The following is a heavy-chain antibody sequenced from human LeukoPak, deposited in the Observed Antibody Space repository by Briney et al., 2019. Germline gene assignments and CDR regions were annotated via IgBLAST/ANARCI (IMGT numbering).Heavy chain of an antibody. CDR2: IKQDGSQK. Sequence: GGSLRLSCAASGFTFSDYWMSWVRQAPGKGLEWVANIKQDGSQKYYVDSVKGRFTISRDNAKNSLYLQMNSLRDEDTAVYYCARDYSSGWPGYWGQGTLVTVSS. CDR1: GFTFSDYW. D-gene: IGHD6-19*01. J-gene: IGHJ4*02. CDR3: ARDYSSGWPGY. V-gene: IGHV3-7*01.